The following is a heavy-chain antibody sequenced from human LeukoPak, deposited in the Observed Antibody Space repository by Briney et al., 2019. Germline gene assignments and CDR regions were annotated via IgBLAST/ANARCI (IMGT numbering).Heavy chain of an antibody. CDR3: AKDQYCTSTSCYVGY. V-gene: IGHV3-21*04. D-gene: IGHD2-2*01. CDR1: GFILSNYR. Sequence: GGSLRLSCAASGFILSNYRMNWVRQAPGKGLEWVSYISSSGNSREYADSVKGRFTISRDNARDSLHLQMNSLRAEDTAVYYCAKDQYCTSTSCYVGYWGQGTLVTVSS. J-gene: IGHJ4*02. CDR2: ISSSGNSR.